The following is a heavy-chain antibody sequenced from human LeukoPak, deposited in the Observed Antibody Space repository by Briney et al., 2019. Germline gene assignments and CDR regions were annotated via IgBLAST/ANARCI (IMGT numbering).Heavy chain of an antibody. CDR2: VYYSGTS. V-gene: IGHV4-39*07. CDR3: ARVISRVADLK. Sequence: PSETLSLTCTVSGGSISGSNYYWAWIRQPPGKGLEWIGTVYYSGTSYYNPSLKSRVTISVDTSKNQFSLKLSSVTAADTAVYYCARVISRVADLKWGPGTLVTVSS. D-gene: IGHD6-19*01. CDR1: GGSISGSNYY. J-gene: IGHJ4*02.